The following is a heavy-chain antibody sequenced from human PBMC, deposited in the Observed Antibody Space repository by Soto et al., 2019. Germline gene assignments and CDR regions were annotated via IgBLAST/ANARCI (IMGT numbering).Heavy chain of an antibody. V-gene: IGHV2-26*01. CDR2: IFSNDEK. CDR3: ARIGVVVAAEAFDY. J-gene: IGHJ4*02. D-gene: IGHD2-15*01. CDR1: GFSLSNARLG. Sequence: QVTLKASGPVLVHPTEPLPLTCTVSGFSLSNARLGVSWIRHPPGQALEWLAHIFSNDEKSYSTTLKSRLTISKDNSKSQVGLTMTNMDPVDTATYYGARIGVVVAAEAFDYWGQGTLVTVSS.